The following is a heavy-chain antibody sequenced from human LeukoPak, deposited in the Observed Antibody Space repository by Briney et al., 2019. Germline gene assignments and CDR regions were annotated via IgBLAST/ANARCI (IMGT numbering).Heavy chain of an antibody. Sequence: PGGSLRLSCAASGFTFSRRWMHWVRQGPGKGLEWVSRIKSDGSETQYADSVKGRFTISRDNAHNTLYLQMTSLRPEDTAVYYCARVISYFDLWGQGALVTASS. V-gene: IGHV3-74*01. D-gene: IGHD3/OR15-3a*01. CDR3: ARVISYFDL. CDR2: IKSDGSET. J-gene: IGHJ4*02. CDR1: GFTFSRRW.